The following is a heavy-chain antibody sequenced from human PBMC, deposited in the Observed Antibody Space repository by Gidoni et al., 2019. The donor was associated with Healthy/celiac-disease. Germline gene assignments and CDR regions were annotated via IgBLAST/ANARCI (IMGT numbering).Heavy chain of an antibody. D-gene: IGHD5-12*01. V-gene: IGHV4-34*01. CDR2: INHSGST. Sequence: VQLQQWGAGLLKPSETLSLTCAVYGGSFSGSSWSWIRQPPGKGLELIEEINHSGSTNYNPSLKSRVTISVDTSKNQFSLKLSSVTAADTAVYYCARFLKSRGYSGYGSDAFDIWGQGTMVTVSS. CDR1: GGSFSGSS. J-gene: IGHJ3*02. CDR3: ARFLKSRGYSGYGSDAFDI.